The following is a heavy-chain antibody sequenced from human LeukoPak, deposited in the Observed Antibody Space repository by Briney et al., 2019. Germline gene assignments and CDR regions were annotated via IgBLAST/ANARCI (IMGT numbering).Heavy chain of an antibody. CDR2: INSDGSST. CDR1: GFTFSSYW. D-gene: IGHD6-6*01. Sequence: GGALRLSCAASGFTFSSYWMHWVRQAPGKGLVWVSRINSDGSSTIYADSVKGRFTISRDNDKNTLYLQMNSLRAEDTAVYYCARDRYSSSSDGVWNYYYYMDVWGKGTTVTVSS. V-gene: IGHV3-74*01. CDR3: ARDRYSSSSDGVWNYYYYMDV. J-gene: IGHJ6*03.